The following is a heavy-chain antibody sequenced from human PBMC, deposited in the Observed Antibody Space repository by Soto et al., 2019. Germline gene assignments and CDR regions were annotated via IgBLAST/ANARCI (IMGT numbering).Heavy chain of an antibody. D-gene: IGHD3-3*01. CDR3: AGGEGPDFWSGYYYSYYYYGMDV. Sequence: SETLSLTCTVSGGSISSSSYYWGWIRQPPGKGLEWIGSIYYSGSTNYNPSLKSRVTISVDTSKNQFSLKLSSVTAADTAVYYCAGGEGPDFWSGYYYSYYYYGMDVWGQGTTVTVSS. CDR2: IYYSGST. V-gene: IGHV4-39*07. CDR1: GGSISSSSYY. J-gene: IGHJ6*02.